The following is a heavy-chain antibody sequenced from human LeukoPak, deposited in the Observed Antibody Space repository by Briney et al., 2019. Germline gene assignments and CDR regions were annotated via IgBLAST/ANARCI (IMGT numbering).Heavy chain of an antibody. CDR1: GFTFSSYA. D-gene: IGHD2-2*02. V-gene: IGHV3-7*01. J-gene: IGHJ4*02. CDR3: ARCSTSCYSGDY. Sequence: PGGSLRLSCAASGFTFSSYAMSWVRQAPGKGLEWVANIKQDGSEKYYVDSVKGRFTISRDNAKNSLYLQMNSLRAEDTAVYYCARCSTSCYSGDYWGQGTLVTVSS. CDR2: IKQDGSEK.